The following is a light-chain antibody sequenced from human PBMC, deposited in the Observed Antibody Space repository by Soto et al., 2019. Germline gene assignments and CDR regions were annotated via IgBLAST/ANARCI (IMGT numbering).Light chain of an antibody. Sequence: EIVLTQSPATLSLSPGERATLSCTASQSVSRSLAWYQQKPGQAPRLLIFDASTRATGIPARFSGSGSGTDFTLTIRTLEPEDFAFYYCQQRSSWYTFGQGTKLEIK. V-gene: IGKV3-11*01. J-gene: IGKJ2*01. CDR2: DAS. CDR3: QQRSSWYT. CDR1: QSVSRS.